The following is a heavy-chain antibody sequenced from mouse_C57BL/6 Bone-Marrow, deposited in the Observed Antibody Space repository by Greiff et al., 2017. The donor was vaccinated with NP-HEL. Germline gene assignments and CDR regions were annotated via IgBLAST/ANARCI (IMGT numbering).Heavy chain of an antibody. Sequence: DVHLVESEGGLVQPGSSMKLSCTASGFTFSDYYMAWVRQVPEKGLEWVANINYDGSSTYYLDSLKSRFIISRDNAKNILYLQMSSLKSEDTATYYCAREGGLRRRTYAMDYWGQGTSVTVS. V-gene: IGHV5-16*01. J-gene: IGHJ4*01. CDR1: GFTFSDYY. D-gene: IGHD2-4*01. CDR2: INYDGSST. CDR3: AREGGLRRRTYAMDY.